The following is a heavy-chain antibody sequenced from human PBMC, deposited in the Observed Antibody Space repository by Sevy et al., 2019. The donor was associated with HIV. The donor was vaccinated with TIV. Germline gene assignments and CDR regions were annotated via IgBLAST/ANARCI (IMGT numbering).Heavy chain of an antibody. CDR3: AEDMNDYGGAYFDS. V-gene: IGHV4-38-2*01. CDR2: IYPVGNA. D-gene: IGHD4-17*01. Sequence: SETLSLTCGVSGYSIRSAYQWGWIRQPPGKGLEWFGSIYPVGNAFYNPSLKSRVTISVDMSKNQFSLNLRSVTAADTAVYYCAEDMNDYGGAYFDSWGPGTLVTVSS. J-gene: IGHJ4*02. CDR1: GYSIRSAYQ.